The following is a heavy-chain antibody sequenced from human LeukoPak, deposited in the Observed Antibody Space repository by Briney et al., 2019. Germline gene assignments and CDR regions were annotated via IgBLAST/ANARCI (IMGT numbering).Heavy chain of an antibody. Sequence: SETLSLTCTVSGDSSSSYYWTWIRQPPGKGLEWIGYIHTSGRTSYNPSLKSRVIMSLDTPKNQFSLRLTSVTAADTAVYYCVRPGQSSWWVYFTYWGQGTVVTVPS. V-gene: IGHV4-4*09. CDR3: VRPGQSSWWVYFTY. CDR1: GDSSSSYY. D-gene: IGHD2-15*01. J-gene: IGHJ4*02. CDR2: IHTSGRT.